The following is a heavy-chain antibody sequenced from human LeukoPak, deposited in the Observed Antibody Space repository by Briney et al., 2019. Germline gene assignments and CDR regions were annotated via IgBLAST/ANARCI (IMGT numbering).Heavy chain of an antibody. CDR1: GFSLSTSGVG. J-gene: IGHJ4*02. CDR2: IYWDDDK. CDR3: AHSPHGFDFWSGQKADYFDY. V-gene: IGHV2-5*02. Sequence: SGPTLVNPTQTLTLTCTFSGFSLSTSGVGVGWIRQPPGKALGWLALIYWDDDKRYSPSLKSRLTITKDTSKNQVVLTMTNMDPVDTATYYCAHSPHGFDFWSGQKADYFDYWGQGTLVTVSS. D-gene: IGHD3-3*01.